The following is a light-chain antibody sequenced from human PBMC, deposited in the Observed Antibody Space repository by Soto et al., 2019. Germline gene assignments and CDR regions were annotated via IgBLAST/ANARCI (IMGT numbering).Light chain of an antibody. CDR2: EAS. J-gene: IGLJ1*01. Sequence: QSVLTQPPSVSGSPGQSVTISCTGTSTDFVSYNRVSWYQQPPGTAPKLIIYEASNRPSGVPDRFSGSKSGNTASLTISGLQAADEAEYFCSSYSRSINYVFGTGTKVTVL. CDR1: STDFVSYNR. V-gene: IGLV2-18*02. CDR3: SSYSRSINYV.